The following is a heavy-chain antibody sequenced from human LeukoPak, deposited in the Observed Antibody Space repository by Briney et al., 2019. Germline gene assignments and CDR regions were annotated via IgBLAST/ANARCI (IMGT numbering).Heavy chain of an antibody. CDR3: AKVEDSGYYIGS. D-gene: IGHD3-22*01. V-gene: IGHV3-30-3*01. Sequence: PGRSLRLSCAASGFTFSSYAMHWVRQAPGKGLEWVAVISYDGSNKYYADSVKGRFTISRDNSKNTLYLQMNSLRAEDTAVYSCAKVEDSGYYIGSWGQGTLVTVSS. CDR2: ISYDGSNK. J-gene: IGHJ4*02. CDR1: GFTFSSYA.